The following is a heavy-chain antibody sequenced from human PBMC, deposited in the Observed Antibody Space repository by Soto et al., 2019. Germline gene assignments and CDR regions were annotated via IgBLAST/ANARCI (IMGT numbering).Heavy chain of an antibody. CDR1: GYSFTSYW. D-gene: IGHD4-17*01. CDR3: ARSSAPDLYGDYFESYMDV. J-gene: IGHJ6*03. CDR2: IYPVDSDT. Sequence: RGESLKISCTSSGYSFTSYWIGWVRQMPGKELKKIGIIYPVDSDTRYSPSFQGQVTISADKSISTAYLQWSSLKASDIAMYYCARSSAPDLYGDYFESYMDVWGKGTTVTVSS. V-gene: IGHV5-51*01.